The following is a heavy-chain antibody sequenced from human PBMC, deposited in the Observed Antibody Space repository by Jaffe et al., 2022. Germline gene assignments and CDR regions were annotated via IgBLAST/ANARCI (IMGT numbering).Heavy chain of an antibody. V-gene: IGHV3-23*01. CDR2: ISGSGGST. CDR1: GFTFSSYA. D-gene: IGHD6-13*01. J-gene: IGHJ4*02. CDR3: AKDPPPVYSSSWYSVDY. Sequence: EVQLLESGGGLVQPGGSLRLSCAASGFTFSSYAMSWVRQAPGKGLEWVSAISGSGGSTYYADSVKGRFTISRDNSKNTLYLQMNSLRAEDTAVYYCAKDPPPVYSSSWYSVDYWGQGTLVTVSS.